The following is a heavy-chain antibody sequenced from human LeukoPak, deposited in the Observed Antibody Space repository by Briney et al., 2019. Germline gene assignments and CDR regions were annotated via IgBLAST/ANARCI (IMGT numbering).Heavy chain of an antibody. J-gene: IGHJ4*02. D-gene: IGHD6-25*01. Sequence: SETLSLTCTVSGGSISSSSYYWGWIRQPPGKGLEWIGSFYYSGSTYYNPSLKSRVTISVDTSKNQFSLKLSSVTAADTAVYYCAREGSSAPPYWGQGTLVTVSS. CDR3: AREGSSAPPY. CDR2: FYYSGST. V-gene: IGHV4-39*07. CDR1: GGSISSSSYY.